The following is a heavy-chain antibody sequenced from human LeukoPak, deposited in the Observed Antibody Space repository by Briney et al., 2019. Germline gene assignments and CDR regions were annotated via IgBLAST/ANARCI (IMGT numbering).Heavy chain of an antibody. CDR1: GYSISSGYY. V-gene: IGHV4-38-2*02. CDR3: ARGTYDFWSTFDY. CDR2: IYHSGST. J-gene: IGHJ4*02. Sequence: PSETLSLTCTVSGYSISSGYYWGWIRQPPGKGLEWIGSIYHSGSTYYNPSLKSRVTISVDRSKNQFSLKLSSVTAADTAVYYCARGTYDFWSTFDYWGQGTLVTVSS. D-gene: IGHD3-3*01.